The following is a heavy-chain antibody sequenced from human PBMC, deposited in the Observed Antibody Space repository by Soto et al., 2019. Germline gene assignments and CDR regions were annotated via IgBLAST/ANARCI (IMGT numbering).Heavy chain of an antibody. CDR3: AKWGPLGFCASTSCFAFDY. D-gene: IGHD2-2*01. Sequence: GGSLRLSCAASGFTFAGYAMTWVRQAPGKGLEWVSSISGSGGNTYYADSVKGRFTVSRDNSENTLYLQMNSLRVEDTAIYYCAKWGPLGFCASTSCFAFDYCGPGALVTVS. J-gene: IGHJ4*02. V-gene: IGHV3-23*01. CDR1: GFTFAGYA. CDR2: ISGSGGNT.